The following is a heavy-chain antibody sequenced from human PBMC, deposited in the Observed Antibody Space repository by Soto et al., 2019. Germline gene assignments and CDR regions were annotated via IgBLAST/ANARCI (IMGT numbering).Heavy chain of an antibody. CDR3: ARSPLHQDIVLVPAASPVLWWFDP. CDR1: GGSVSSGSYY. Sequence: PSETLSLTCTVSGGSVSSGSYYWSWIRQPPGKGLEWIGYIYYSGSTNYNPSLKSRVTISVDTSKNQFSLKLSSVTAADTAVYYCARSPLHQDIVLVPAASPVLWWFDPWGQGTLVTVSS. D-gene: IGHD2-2*01. V-gene: IGHV4-61*01. J-gene: IGHJ5*02. CDR2: IYYSGST.